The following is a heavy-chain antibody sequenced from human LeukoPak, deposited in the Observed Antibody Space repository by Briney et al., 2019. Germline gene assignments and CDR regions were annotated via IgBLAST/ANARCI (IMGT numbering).Heavy chain of an antibody. J-gene: IGHJ6*02. D-gene: IGHD2-15*01. CDR2: IIPIFGTA. CDR3: ARGLGYCSGGSCLYYYYYGMDV. Sequence: SVKVSCKASGGTFSSYAISWVRQAPGQGLEWMGGIIPIFGTANYAQKFQSRVTITADESTSTAYMELSSLRSEDTAVYYCARGLGYCSGGSCLYYYYYGMDVWGQGTTVTVSS. V-gene: IGHV1-69*13. CDR1: GGTFSSYA.